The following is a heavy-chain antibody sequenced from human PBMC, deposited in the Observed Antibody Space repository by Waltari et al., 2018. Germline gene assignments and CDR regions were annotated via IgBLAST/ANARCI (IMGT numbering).Heavy chain of an antibody. CDR3: ARSEGYYDYVWGSYRSTFVDY. J-gene: IGHJ4*02. D-gene: IGHD3-16*02. CDR2: ISAYNGNT. CDR1: GYTFTSYG. V-gene: IGHV1-18*01. Sequence: QVQLVQSGAEVKKPGASVKVSCKASGYTFTSYGISWVRQAPGQGLEWMGWISAYNGNTNYAQKLQGRVTMTTDTSTSTAYMELRSLRSDDTAVYYCARSEGYYDYVWGSYRSTFVDYWGQGTLVTVSS.